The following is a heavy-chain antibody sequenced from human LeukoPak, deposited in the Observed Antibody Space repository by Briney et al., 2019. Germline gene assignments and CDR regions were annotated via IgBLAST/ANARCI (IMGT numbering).Heavy chain of an antibody. V-gene: IGHV3-21*01. CDR2: VSSSGRHM. D-gene: IGHD5-12*01. CDR3: GRVKEASAFDI. Sequence: GGSLRLSCAASGFTFSNYWMSWVRQAPGKGLEWVSSVSSSGRHMYYADSVKGRFTISRDNAKNSLYLQMNSLRAEDTAVYYCGRVKEASAFDIWGQGTMVTVSS. CDR1: GFTFSNYW. J-gene: IGHJ3*02.